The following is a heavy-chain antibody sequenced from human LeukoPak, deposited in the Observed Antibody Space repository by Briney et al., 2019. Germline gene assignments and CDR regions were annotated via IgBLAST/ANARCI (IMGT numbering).Heavy chain of an antibody. V-gene: IGHV3-48*03. D-gene: IGHD3-10*01. CDR2: ISSSGSVM. J-gene: IGHJ4*02. Sequence: PGGSLRLSCAASGFTFSSYEMSWVRQAPGKGLEWVSYISSSGSVMYYADSVKGRFTISRDNAKNSLYLQMNSLRAEDTAVYYCARGGRFLWFGGDFWGPGTLVTVSS. CDR3: ARGGRFLWFGGDF. CDR1: GFTFSSYE.